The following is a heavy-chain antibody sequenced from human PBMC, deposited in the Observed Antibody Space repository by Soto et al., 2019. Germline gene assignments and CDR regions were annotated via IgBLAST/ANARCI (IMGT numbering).Heavy chain of an antibody. CDR1: GFTFSSYG. CDR2: ISYDGSDK. D-gene: IGHD6-19*01. CDR3: AKAIHSSGWSYFDY. V-gene: IGHV3-30*18. Sequence: QVQLVESGGGVVQPGRSLRLSCAASGFTFSSYGMHWVRQAPGKGLEWVAVISYDGSDKYYADSVKGRFTISRDNSKKTLYLQMNSLRAEDTAVYYCAKAIHSSGWSYFDYWGQGTLVTVSS. J-gene: IGHJ4*02.